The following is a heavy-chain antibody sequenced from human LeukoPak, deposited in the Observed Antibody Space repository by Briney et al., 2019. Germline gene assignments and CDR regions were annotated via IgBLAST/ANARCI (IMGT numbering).Heavy chain of an antibody. Sequence: ASMKVPCKASCYTLTSQGNRWVRQAPGQGPEWMGWISANNGDTDYPPKLQDRVTMTTDTYTSTAYMELRSLRSDDTAMYYCARESHETREDYWGQGTLVTVSS. V-gene: IGHV1-18*01. CDR1: CYTLTSQG. CDR2: ISANNGDT. CDR3: ARESHETREDY. D-gene: IGHD1-1*01. J-gene: IGHJ4*02.